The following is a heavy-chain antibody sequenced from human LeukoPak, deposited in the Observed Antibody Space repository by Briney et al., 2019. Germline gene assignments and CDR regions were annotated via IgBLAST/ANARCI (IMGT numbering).Heavy chain of an antibody. V-gene: IGHV5-51*01. J-gene: IGHJ6*02. CDR1: GYSFTSYW. D-gene: IGHD3-10*01. Sequence: GESLKISCKGSGYSFTSYWIGWVRQMPGKGLEWMGIIYPGDSDTRYSPSFQGQVTISADKSISTAYLQWSSLKASDTAMYYCGSGSHRGYYYYYGMDIWGQGTTVTVSS. CDR2: IYPGDSDT. CDR3: GSGSHRGYYYYYGMDI.